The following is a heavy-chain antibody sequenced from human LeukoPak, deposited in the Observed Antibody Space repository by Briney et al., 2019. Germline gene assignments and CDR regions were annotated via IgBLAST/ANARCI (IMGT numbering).Heavy chain of an antibody. CDR3: ARHDLGGLDP. J-gene: IGHJ5*02. CDR2: IYYSGGT. V-gene: IGHV4-39*01. Sequence: SETLSLTCTVSGGSISSSSYYWGWIRQPPGKGLEWIGSIYYSGGTYYNPSLKSRVTISVDTSKNQFSLKLSSVTAADTAVYYCARHDLGGLDPWGQGTLVTVSS. D-gene: IGHD3-3*01. CDR1: GGSISSSSYY.